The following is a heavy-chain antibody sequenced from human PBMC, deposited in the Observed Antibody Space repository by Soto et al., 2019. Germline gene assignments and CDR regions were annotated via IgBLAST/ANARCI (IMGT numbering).Heavy chain of an antibody. CDR1: GFTFSTYK. V-gene: IGHV3-48*01. Sequence: PGGSLRLSSAASGFTFSTYKMNWVRQAPGKGLEWVSYISSSSSTIYYADSVKGRFTISRDNAKNSLYLQMYDLRAEDTALYYCAKDGYCNGGSCYLYYLDSWGLGTPVTVSS. J-gene: IGHJ4*02. D-gene: IGHD2-15*01. CDR3: AKDGYCNGGSCYLYYLDS. CDR2: ISSSSSTI.